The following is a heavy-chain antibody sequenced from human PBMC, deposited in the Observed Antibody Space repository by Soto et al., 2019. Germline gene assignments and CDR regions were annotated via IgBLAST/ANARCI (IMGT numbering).Heavy chain of an antibody. CDR1: GGSISSYY. CDR2: LDYSGTT. J-gene: IGHJ4*02. D-gene: IGHD6-6*01. V-gene: IGHV4-59*01. CDR3: ARDSFPPYSSSSKGFDY. Sequence: SETLSLTCTVSGGSISSYYWNWIRQSPGKGLEWIASLDYSGTTNYNPSLKSRITTSVDPSKKQFSLKMRSVTAADTAVYYCARDSFPPYSSSSKGFDYWGQGSLVTVSS.